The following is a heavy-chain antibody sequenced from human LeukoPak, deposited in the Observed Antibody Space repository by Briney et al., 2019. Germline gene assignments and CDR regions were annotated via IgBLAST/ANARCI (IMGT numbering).Heavy chain of an antibody. CDR2: INPNSGGT. CDR1: GYTFTGYY. D-gene: IGHD3-10*01. V-gene: IGHV1-2*02. CDR3: AREPYYYGSGRNYYYYYYMDV. J-gene: IGHJ6*03. Sequence: ASVKVSCTASGYTFTGYYMHWVRQAPGQGLEWMGWINPNSGGTNYAQKFQGRVTMTRDTSISTAYMELSRLRSDDTAVYYCAREPYYYGSGRNYYYYYYMDVWGKGTTVTVSS.